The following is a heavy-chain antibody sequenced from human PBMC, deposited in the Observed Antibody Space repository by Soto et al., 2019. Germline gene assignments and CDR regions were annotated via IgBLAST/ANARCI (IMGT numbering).Heavy chain of an antibody. CDR1: SGSISSSNW. CDR3: ARTFAEHCSGGSCYRAAFDI. J-gene: IGHJ3*02. V-gene: IGHV4-4*02. Sequence: SETLSLTCAVSSGSISSSNWWSWVRQPPGKGLEWIGEIYHSGSTNYNPSLKSRVTISVDKSKNQFSLKLSSVTAADTAVYYCARTFAEHCSGGSCYRAAFDIWGQGTMVTVSS. CDR2: IYHSGST. D-gene: IGHD2-15*01.